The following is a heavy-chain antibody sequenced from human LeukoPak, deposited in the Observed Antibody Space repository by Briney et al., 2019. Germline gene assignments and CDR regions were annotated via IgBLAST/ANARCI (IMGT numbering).Heavy chain of an antibody. CDR1: GYTFTSYD. J-gene: IGHJ5*02. V-gene: IGHV1-69*13. D-gene: IGHD2-2*01. CDR3: ARELAQYQLPSLKFDP. CDR2: IIPIFGTA. Sequence: SVKVSCKASGYTFTSYDINWVRQATGQGLEWMGGIIPIFGTANYAQKFQGRVTITADESTSTAYMELSSLRSEDTAVYYCARELAQYQLPSLKFDPWGQGTLVTVSS.